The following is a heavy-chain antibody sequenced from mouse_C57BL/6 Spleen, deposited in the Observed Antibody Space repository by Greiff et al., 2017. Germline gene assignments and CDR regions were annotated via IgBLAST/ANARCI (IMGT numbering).Heavy chain of an antibody. CDR2: IDPTSGGT. V-gene: IGHV1-72*01. CDR3: SRFYSGSDYDAIDY. Sequence: QVQLQQPGAELVKPGASVKLSCKASGYTFTSYWMHWVKQRPGRGLEWIGRIDPTSGGTKYNEKFKSKATLTVDKPSSTAYMQLSNLTSEDSAVNYVSRFYSGSDYDAIDYWGQGTTVTVCS. J-gene: IGHJ4*01. D-gene: IGHD2-13*01. CDR1: GYTFTSYW.